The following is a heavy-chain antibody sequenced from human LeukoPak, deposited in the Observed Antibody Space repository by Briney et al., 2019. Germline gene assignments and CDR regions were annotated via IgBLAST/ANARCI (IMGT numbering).Heavy chain of an antibody. CDR1: GYTFTGYY. CDR3: ARGDSTSWYRGEYYYYYYGMDV. V-gene: IGHV1-2*04. J-gene: IGHJ6*02. D-gene: IGHD6-13*01. CDR2: INPNSGGT. Sequence: ASVKVSCKASGYTFTGYYMHWVRQAPGQGLEWMGWINPNSGGTNHAQKFQGWVTMTRDTSISTAYMELSRLRSDDTAVYYCARGDSTSWYRGEYYYYYYGMDVWGQGTTVTVSS.